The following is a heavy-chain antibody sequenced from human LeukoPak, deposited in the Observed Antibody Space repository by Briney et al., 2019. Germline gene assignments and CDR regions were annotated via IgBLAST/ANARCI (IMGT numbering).Heavy chain of an antibody. CDR3: ARDGPVGRLGFDY. J-gene: IGHJ4*02. Sequence: SVKVSCTASGGTFSSYAISWVRQAPGQGLEWMGGIIPIFGTANYAQKFQGRVTMTRDTSTSTVYMELSSLRSEDTAVYYCARDGPVGRLGFDYWGQGTLVTVSS. CDR2: IIPIFGTA. D-gene: IGHD3-16*01. CDR1: GGTFSSYA. V-gene: IGHV1-69*05.